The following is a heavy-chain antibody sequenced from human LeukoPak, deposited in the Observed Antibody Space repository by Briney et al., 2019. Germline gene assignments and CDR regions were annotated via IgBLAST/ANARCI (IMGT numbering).Heavy chain of an antibody. CDR3: VKDSSGYYSDY. V-gene: IGHV3-64D*09. Sequence: PGGSLRLSCSASGFTFSSYAMHWVRQAPGKGLEYVSAISTNGGSTYYADSVKGRFTISRDNSKNTLYLQMSSLRAEDTAVYYCVKDSSGYYSDYWGQGTLVTVSS. CDR2: ISTNGGST. J-gene: IGHJ4*02. D-gene: IGHD3-22*01. CDR1: GFTFSSYA.